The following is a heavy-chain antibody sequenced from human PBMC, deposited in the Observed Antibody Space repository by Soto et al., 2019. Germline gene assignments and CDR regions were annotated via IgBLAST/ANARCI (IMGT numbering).Heavy chain of an antibody. CDR3: ARRRLYDFWSGYYYYYGMDV. CDR1: GGSISSYY. V-gene: IGHV4-59*12. J-gene: IGHJ6*02. CDR2: IYYSGST. D-gene: IGHD3-3*01. Sequence: SETLSLTCTVSGGSISSYYWSWIRQPPGKGLEWIGYIYYSGSTNYNPSLKSRVTISVDTSKNQFSLKLSSVTAADTAVYYCARRRLYDFWSGYYYYYGMDVWGQGTTVTVSS.